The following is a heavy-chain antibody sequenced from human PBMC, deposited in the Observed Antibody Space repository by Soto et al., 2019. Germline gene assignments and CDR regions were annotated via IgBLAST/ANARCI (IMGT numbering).Heavy chain of an antibody. CDR3: ARDLFGGYCLDY. CDR2: IYYSGNT. J-gene: IGHJ4*02. CDR1: GGSISSDDFY. V-gene: IGHV4-61*08. D-gene: IGHD5-12*01. Sequence: PSETLSLTCTVSGGSISSDDFYWSWIRQHPGKGLEWIGYIYYSGNTDYNPSLESRVTIAVDTSKNQFSLRLTSVTAADTAVYYCARDLFGGYCLDYWGQGALVTVSS.